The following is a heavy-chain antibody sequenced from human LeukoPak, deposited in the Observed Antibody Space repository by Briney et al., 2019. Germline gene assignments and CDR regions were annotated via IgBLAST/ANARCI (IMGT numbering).Heavy chain of an antibody. V-gene: IGHV3-11*01. CDR3: ARPGYSYGPIDY. CDR1: GFTFSDYY. Sequence: GGSLRLSCAASGFTFSDYYMSWIRQAPGKGLEWVSYISSSGSTIYYADSVKGRFTISSDNDKNLLYLQMNSLRAEDTAGYYCARPGYSYGPIDYWGQGTLVTVSS. J-gene: IGHJ4*02. CDR2: ISSSGSTI. D-gene: IGHD5-18*01.